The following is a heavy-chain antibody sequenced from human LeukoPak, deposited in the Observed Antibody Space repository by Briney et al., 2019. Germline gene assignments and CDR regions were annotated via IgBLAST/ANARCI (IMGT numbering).Heavy chain of an antibody. Sequence: ASVKVSCKASGYTFTSYGISWVRQAPGQGLEWMGRISAYNGNTNYAQKLQGRVTMTTDTSTSTAYMELRSLRSDDTAVYYCARSLLGYCSGGSCPLGYWGQGTLVTVSS. J-gene: IGHJ4*02. CDR1: GYTFTSYG. D-gene: IGHD2-15*01. CDR3: ARSLLGYCSGGSCPLGY. CDR2: ISAYNGNT. V-gene: IGHV1-18*01.